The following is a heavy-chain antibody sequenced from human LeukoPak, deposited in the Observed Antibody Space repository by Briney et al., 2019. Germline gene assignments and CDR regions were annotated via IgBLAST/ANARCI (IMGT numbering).Heavy chain of an antibody. CDR3: ARARGVGACWLDP. CDR1: GGSISSHY. CDR2: IYYSGST. V-gene: IGHV4-59*11. D-gene: IGHD1-26*01. Sequence: SETLSLTCTVSGGSISSHYWSWIRQPPGKGLEWIGYIYYSGSTNYNPSLKTRVTISVDTSKNQFSLKLSSVTAADTAVYYCARARGVGACWLDPWGQGTLVTVSS. J-gene: IGHJ5*02.